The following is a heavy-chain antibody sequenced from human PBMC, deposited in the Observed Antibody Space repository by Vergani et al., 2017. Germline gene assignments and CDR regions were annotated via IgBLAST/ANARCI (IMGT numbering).Heavy chain of an antibody. D-gene: IGHD3-10*01. J-gene: IGHJ5*02. V-gene: IGHV3-30*18. Sequence: QVQLVESGGGVVQPGRSLRLSCAASGFTFSSYGMHWVRQAPGKGLEWVAVISYDGSNKYYADSVKGRFTISRDNSKNTLYLQMNSLRAEDTAVYYCAKDRGITMVRGVIRAGWFDPWGRGTLVTVSS. CDR2: ISYDGSNK. CDR1: GFTFSSYG. CDR3: AKDRGITMVRGVIRAGWFDP.